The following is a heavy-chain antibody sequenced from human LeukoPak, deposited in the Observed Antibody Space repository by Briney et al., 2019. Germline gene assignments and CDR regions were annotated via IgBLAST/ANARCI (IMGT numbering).Heavy chain of an antibody. CDR2: MNPNSGNT. J-gene: IGHJ4*02. CDR1: GYTFTSYD. Sequence: GASVKVSCKASGYTFTSYDINWVRQATGQGLEWMGWMNPNSGNTGYAQKFQGRVTITADKSTGTAYMELSSLRSEDTAVYYCARQGGYYLDYWGQGTLVTVSS. CDR3: ARQGGYYLDY. V-gene: IGHV1-8*01. D-gene: IGHD2-15*01.